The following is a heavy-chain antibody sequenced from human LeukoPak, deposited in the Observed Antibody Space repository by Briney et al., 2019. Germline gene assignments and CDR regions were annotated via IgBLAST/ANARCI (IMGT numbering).Heavy chain of an antibody. J-gene: IGHJ6*04. CDR2: IIPIFGTA. V-gene: IGHV1-69*05. CDR1: GGTFSSYA. CDR3: ARRDYDFWSGQGMDV. D-gene: IGHD3-3*01. Sequence: GASVKVSCKASGGTFSSYAISWVRQAPGQGLEWMGGIIPIFGTANYAQKFQGRVTITTDTSTSTAYMELRSLRSDDTAVYYCARRDYDFWSGQGMDVWGKGTTVTVSS.